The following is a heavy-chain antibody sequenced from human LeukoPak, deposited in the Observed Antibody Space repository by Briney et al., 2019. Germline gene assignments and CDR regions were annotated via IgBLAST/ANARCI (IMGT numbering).Heavy chain of an antibody. J-gene: IGHJ6*03. CDR3: ARSPLGDSNYHYYYYYYMDV. D-gene: IGHD4-11*01. Sequence: SETLSLTCTVSGGSISSGSYYWGWIRQPPGKGLEWIGSIYYSGSTYYNPSLKSRVTISVDTSKNQFSLKLSSVTAADTAVYYCARSPLGDSNYHYYYYYYMDVWGKGTTVTVSS. V-gene: IGHV4-39*07. CDR2: IYYSGST. CDR1: GGSISSGSYY.